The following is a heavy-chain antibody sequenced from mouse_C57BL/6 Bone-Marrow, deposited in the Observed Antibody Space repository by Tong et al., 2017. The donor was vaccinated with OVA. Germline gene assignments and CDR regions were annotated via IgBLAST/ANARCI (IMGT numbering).Heavy chain of an antibody. Sequence: EVQLQESGGGLVQPGASLRLSCEASGFTFTDYYMSWVRQPPGKSPEWLALIRNKANGYTTEYSASVKGRFTISRDNSQNILYRQMNTLRAEASATYYCAKDRVLDYWGQGTTLTVSS. V-gene: IGHV7-4*02. CDR1: GFTFTDYY. CDR2: IRNKANGYTT. CDR3: AKDRVLDY. J-gene: IGHJ2*01.